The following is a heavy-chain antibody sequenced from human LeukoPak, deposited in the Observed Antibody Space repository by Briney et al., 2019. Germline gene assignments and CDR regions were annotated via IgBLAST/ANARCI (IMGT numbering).Heavy chain of an antibody. CDR3: VRESKIYDGDGYYLDY. V-gene: IGHV4-4*07. D-gene: IGHD3-22*01. CDR1: DASITNYY. Sequence: PSDTLSLTCTVSDASITNYYWGWIRQPAGKGLEWIGRIYTSGSTDYNPSLRSRLTISVDTSKNQFSLKLRSVTAADTAVYYCVRESKIYDGDGYYLDYWGQGTLVTVSS. J-gene: IGHJ4*02. CDR2: IYTSGST.